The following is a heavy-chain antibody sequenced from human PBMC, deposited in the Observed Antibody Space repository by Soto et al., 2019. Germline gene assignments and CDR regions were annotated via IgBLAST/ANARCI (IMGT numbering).Heavy chain of an antibody. CDR1: GGSIDSYY. D-gene: IGHD5-18*01. CDR3: ARDQYSYGYGLKYYGMDV. CDR2: VYYTGTT. J-gene: IGHJ6*02. Sequence: PSETLSLTCTVSGGSIDSYYWTWIRQPPGKGLEWIGYVYYTGTTTYSPSLKSRVTISVDTSMNQISLKLSSVTAADTAVYYCARDQYSYGYGLKYYGMDVWGQGTTVTVSS. V-gene: IGHV4-59*01.